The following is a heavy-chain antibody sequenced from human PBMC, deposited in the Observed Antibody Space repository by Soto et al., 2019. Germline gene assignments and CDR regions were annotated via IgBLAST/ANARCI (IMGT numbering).Heavy chain of an antibody. CDR1: GYTFITYG. CDR2: ISTYNGNT. D-gene: IGHD3-22*01. J-gene: IGHJ4*02. V-gene: IGHV1-18*01. CDR3: ARGPTEYYDNSANYFLAY. Sequence: QVQLVQSGAEVKKPGASVKVSCKASGYTFITYGVSWVRQAPGQGLDWLGWISTYNGNTRYAERLQGRVTMTTDTTTNTAYMELRNLRSDDTAVYYCARGPTEYYDNSANYFLAYWGQGTLVTVSS.